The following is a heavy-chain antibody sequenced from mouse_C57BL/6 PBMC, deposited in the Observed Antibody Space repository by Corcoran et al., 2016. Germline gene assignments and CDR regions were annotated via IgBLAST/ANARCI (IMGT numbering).Heavy chain of an antibody. D-gene: IGHD1-1*01. J-gene: IGHJ1*03. CDR2: INPNYGTT. Sequence: EFQLQQSGPALVKPGASVTISCKASGYSFTDYNMNWVKQSNGKSLEWIGVINPNYGTTSYNQKFKGKATLTVDQSSSTAYMQLNSLTSEDSAVYYCVINGSGFYWYFDVWGTGTTVTVSS. CDR3: VINGSGFYWYFDV. CDR1: GYSFTDYN. V-gene: IGHV1-39*01.